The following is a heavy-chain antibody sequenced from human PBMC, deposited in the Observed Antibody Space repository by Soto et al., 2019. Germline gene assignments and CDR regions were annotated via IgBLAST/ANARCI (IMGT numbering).Heavy chain of an antibody. Sequence: ASVKVSCKASGYTFTSYDSNWVRQATGQGLEWMGWMNPNSGNTGYAQKFQGRVTMTRNTAISTAYMELSSLRSEDTAVYYCARGQGITIFGVVPFYYFGYWAQGTLVIVSS. CDR1: GYTFTSYD. CDR2: MNPNSGNT. V-gene: IGHV1-8*01. CDR3: ARGQGITIFGVVPFYYFGY. J-gene: IGHJ4*02. D-gene: IGHD3-3*01.